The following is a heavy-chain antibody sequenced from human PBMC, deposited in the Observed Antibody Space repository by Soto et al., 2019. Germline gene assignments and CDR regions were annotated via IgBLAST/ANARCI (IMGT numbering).Heavy chain of an antibody. J-gene: IGHJ5*02. CDR1: GGTFSSYT. D-gene: IGHD4-17*01. CDR2: IIPILGIA. CDR3: AREPHYGDYVLNWFDP. V-gene: IGHV1-69*04. Sequence: SSVKVSCKASGGTFSSYTISWVRQAPGQGLEWMGRIIPILGIANYAQKFQGRVTITADKSTSTAYMELSSLRSEDTAVYYCAREPHYGDYVLNWFDPWGQGTLVTVSS.